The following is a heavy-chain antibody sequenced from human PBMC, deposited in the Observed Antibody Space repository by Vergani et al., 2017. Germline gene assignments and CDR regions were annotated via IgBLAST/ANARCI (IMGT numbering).Heavy chain of an antibody. V-gene: IGHV4-30-2*01. CDR2: IYHSGST. J-gene: IGHJ4*02. CDR1: GGSISSGGYS. D-gene: IGHD3-22*01. Sequence: QLQLQESGSGLVKPSQTLSLTCAVSGGSISSGGYSWSWIRQPPGKGLEWIGYIYHSGSTYYNPSLKSRVTISVDRSKNQFSLKLSSVTAADTAVYYCARGHDSNGYYYDYWGQGTLVTVSS. CDR3: ARGHDSNGYYYDY.